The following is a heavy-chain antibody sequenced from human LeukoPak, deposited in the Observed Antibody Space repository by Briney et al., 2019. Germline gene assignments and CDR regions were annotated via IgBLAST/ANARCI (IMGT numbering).Heavy chain of an antibody. D-gene: IGHD6-25*01. CDR3: ARQRIDYFDY. Sequence: SETLSLTCTVSGGSISSGGYYWSWIRQHPGKGLEWIGYIYYSGSTYYNPSLKSRVTISVDTSKNQFSLKLSSVTAADMAVYYCARQRIDYFDYWGQGTLVTVSS. CDR2: IYYSGST. CDR1: GGSISSGGYY. J-gene: IGHJ4*02. V-gene: IGHV4-31*03.